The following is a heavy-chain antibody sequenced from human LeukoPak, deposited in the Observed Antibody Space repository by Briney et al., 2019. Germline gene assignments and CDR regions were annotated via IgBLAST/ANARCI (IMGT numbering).Heavy chain of an antibody. J-gene: IGHJ4*02. CDR3: ARGARSLYDNPF. V-gene: IGHV3-21*01. CDR1: GFTFSSYS. CDR2: ISSSSSYI. Sequence: GGSLRLSCAASGFTFSSYSMNWVRQAPGKGLEWVSSISSSSSYIYYADSVKGRFTISRDNAKNSLYLQMNSLRVEDTAVYYCARGARSLYDNPFWGQGTLVTVSS. D-gene: IGHD3-22*01.